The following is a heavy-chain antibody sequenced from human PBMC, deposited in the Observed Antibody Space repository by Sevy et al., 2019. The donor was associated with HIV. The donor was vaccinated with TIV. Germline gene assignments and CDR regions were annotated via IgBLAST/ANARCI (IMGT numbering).Heavy chain of an antibody. CDR2: IRISGGNT. CDR3: AKEWTQLSDWYGELDY. CDR1: GFTFSNYA. J-gene: IGHJ4*02. Sequence: GGSLRLSCAASGFTFSNYAMSWVRQAPGKGLEWVSSIRISGGNTYYADSVKGRFTSSRDNSKNTLYLQMNRLRAEDTAVYYCAKEWTQLSDWYGELDYWGQGSLVTVSS. D-gene: IGHD6-19*01. V-gene: IGHV3-23*01.